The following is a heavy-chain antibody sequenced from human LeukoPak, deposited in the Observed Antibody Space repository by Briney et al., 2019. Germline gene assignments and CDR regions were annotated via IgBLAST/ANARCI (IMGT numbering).Heavy chain of an antibody. V-gene: IGHV3-23*01. D-gene: IGHD3-3*01. CDR3: AKGTGVGGDDAFDF. CDR1: GFTFSSYA. J-gene: IGHJ3*01. CDR2: IGGSGGST. Sequence: GGSLRLSCAVSGFTFSSYAMAWVRQAPGKGLEWVSGIGGSGGSTYYADSLKGRFIISRDNSNNTVFLQMNSLRAEDTAIYYCAKGTGVGGDDAFDFWGQGTMVTVSS.